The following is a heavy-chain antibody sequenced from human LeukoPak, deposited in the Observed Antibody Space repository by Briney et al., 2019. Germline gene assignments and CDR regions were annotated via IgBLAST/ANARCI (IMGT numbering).Heavy chain of an antibody. Sequence: PGGSLRLSCAASGFTFNSYSMNWVRQAPGQGLEWVSSITSSSSYIYYADSVKGRFTISRDNAKNSLYLQMNSLRAEDTAVYYCAKDGGLWVSAHWGDSWGRGTLVTVSS. CDR2: ITSSSSYI. D-gene: IGHD7-27*01. CDR3: AKDGGLWVSAHWGDS. J-gene: IGHJ4*02. V-gene: IGHV3-21*04. CDR1: GFTFNSYS.